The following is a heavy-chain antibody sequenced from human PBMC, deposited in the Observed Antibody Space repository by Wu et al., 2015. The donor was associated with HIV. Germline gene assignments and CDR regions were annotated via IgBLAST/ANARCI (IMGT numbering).Heavy chain of an antibody. CDR3: VKARGSGAYHFFYLDV. V-gene: IGHV1-18*01. Sequence: QLEQPGVEVQKPGAALKVSCKASGYAFSRHGISWVRQAPGQGLEWVGWISAGNGDTTYAQKFQGRVTLTRDISATTVFLEFGSLHSDDRAVYYCVKARGSGAYHFFYLDVWGEGTSVSVS. D-gene: IGHD3-10*01. CDR1: GYAFSRHG. J-gene: IGHJ6*03. CDR2: ISAGNGDT.